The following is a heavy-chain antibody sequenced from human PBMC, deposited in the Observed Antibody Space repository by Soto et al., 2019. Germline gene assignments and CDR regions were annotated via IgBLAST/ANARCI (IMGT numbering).Heavy chain of an antibody. Sequence: PSETLSLTCAVYGGSFSGYYWSWIRQPPGKGLEWIGEINHSGSTNYNPSLKSRVTISVDTSKNQFSLKLSSVTAADTAVYYCAREMPTKPPDYWGQGTLVTVSA. CDR1: GGSFSGYY. D-gene: IGHD2-2*01. J-gene: IGHJ4*02. CDR2: INHSGST. CDR3: AREMPTKPPDY. V-gene: IGHV4-34*01.